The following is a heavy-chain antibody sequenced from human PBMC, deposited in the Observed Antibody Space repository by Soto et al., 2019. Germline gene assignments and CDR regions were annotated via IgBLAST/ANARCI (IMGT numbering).Heavy chain of an antibody. D-gene: IGHD6-13*01. CDR3: ARGQCSIAAAHCAYFDY. CDR1: GGSFSGYY. V-gene: IGHV4-34*01. Sequence: PSETLSLTCAVYGGSFSGYYWSWIRQPPGKGLEWIGEINHSGSTNYNPSLKSRVTISVDTSKNQFSLKLSSVTAADTAVYYCARGQCSIAAAHCAYFDYWGQGTLVTVSS. J-gene: IGHJ4*02. CDR2: INHSGST.